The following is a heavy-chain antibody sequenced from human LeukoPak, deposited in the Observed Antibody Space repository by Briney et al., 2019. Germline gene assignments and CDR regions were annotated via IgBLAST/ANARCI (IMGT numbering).Heavy chain of an antibody. V-gene: IGHV4-61*01. CDR3: ARDIGSPRRWFDP. J-gene: IGHJ5*02. CDR1: GGSVSSGSYY. CDR2: IYYSGST. Sequence: KPSETLSLTCTVSGGSVSSGSYYWSWIRQPPGKGLEWIGYIYYSGSTNYNPSLKSRVTISVDTSKNQFSLKLSSVTAADTAVYYCARDIGSPRRWFDPWGQGTLVTVSS. D-gene: IGHD3-16*02.